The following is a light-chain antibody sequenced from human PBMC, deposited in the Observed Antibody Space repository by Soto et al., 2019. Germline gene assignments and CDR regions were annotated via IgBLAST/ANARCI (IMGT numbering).Light chain of an antibody. J-gene: IGKJ1*01. Sequence: DIQMTQSPSSLSASLGDTVTITCRASQDINVYLNWYQQKPGEVPKLLIYSASKLESGVPPRFNGSRSETEFTLTIRNLQPDDFATYYCQQYNSFPWTFGLGTKVDIK. V-gene: IGKV1-16*01. CDR3: QQYNSFPWT. CDR2: SAS. CDR1: QDINVY.